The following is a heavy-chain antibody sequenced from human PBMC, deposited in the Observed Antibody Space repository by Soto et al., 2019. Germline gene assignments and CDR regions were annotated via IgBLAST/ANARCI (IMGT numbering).Heavy chain of an antibody. CDR3: ATSAARNYYYGMDV. CDR2: IIPIFGTA. J-gene: IGHJ6*02. Sequence: QVQLVQSGAEVKKPGSSVKVSCKASGGTFSSYAISWVRQAPGQGLEWMGGIIPIFGTANYAQKFQGRVTITADESTSTAYMELSSLRSEDTAVYYCATSAARNYYYGMDVWGQGTTVTVYS. V-gene: IGHV1-69*12. CDR1: GGTFSSYA.